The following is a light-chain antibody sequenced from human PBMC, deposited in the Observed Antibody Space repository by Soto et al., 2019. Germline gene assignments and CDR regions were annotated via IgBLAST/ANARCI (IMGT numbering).Light chain of an antibody. J-gene: IGLJ2*01. Sequence: NFMLTQPHSVSESPGKTVTISCTRSSGNIANNYVQWYQQRPGSAPTMMIYEDNRRPSGVPDRFSGSIDSSSNSASLTISGLKTEDEADYYCQSYDSNNHVVFGGGTKVTVL. CDR1: SGNIANNY. CDR2: EDN. CDR3: QSYDSNNHVV. V-gene: IGLV6-57*04.